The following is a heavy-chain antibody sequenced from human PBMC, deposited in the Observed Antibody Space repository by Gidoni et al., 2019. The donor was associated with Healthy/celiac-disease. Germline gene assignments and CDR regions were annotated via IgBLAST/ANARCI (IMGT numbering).Heavy chain of an antibody. D-gene: IGHD2-15*01. J-gene: IGHJ3*02. V-gene: IGHV3-23*01. CDR2: ISGSGGST. CDR3: AKAIPNIVVVVAASRGLDAFDI. Sequence: EVQLLESGGGLVQPGGSLRLSCAASGFTFSSYAMSWVRQAPGKGLEWVSAISGSGGSTYYADSVKGRFTISRDNSKNTLYLQMNSLRAEDTAVYYCAKAIPNIVVVVAASRGLDAFDIWGQGTMVTVSS. CDR1: GFTFSSYA.